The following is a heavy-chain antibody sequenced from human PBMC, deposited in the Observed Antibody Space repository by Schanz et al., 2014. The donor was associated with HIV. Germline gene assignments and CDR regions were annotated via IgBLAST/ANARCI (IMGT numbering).Heavy chain of an antibody. J-gene: IGHJ6*02. D-gene: IGHD3-10*01. V-gene: IGHV1-69*06. CDR3: TSGSFEFGDLLDDYYYDAMDV. CDR1: GGTFSNYA. Sequence: QVQLVQSGAEVKMPGSSVKVSCKASGGTFSNYAMTWVRQAPGQGLEWMAGIIPIIGTADYAQKFQGRVTITADKSTSTLYLELSSLRSEDTVVYYCTSGSFEFGDLLDDYYYDAMDVWGQGTTVTVSS. CDR2: IIPIIGTA.